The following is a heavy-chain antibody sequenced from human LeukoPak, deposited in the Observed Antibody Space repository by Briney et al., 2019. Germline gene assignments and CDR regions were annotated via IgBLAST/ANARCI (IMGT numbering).Heavy chain of an antibody. V-gene: IGHV1-69*05. CDR1: GYTFTSYD. CDR3: AKGIYSSGWSYFDY. D-gene: IGHD6-19*01. CDR2: IIPIFGTA. J-gene: IGHJ4*01. Sequence: SVKVSCKASGYTFTSYDINWVRQAPGQGLEWMGGIIPIFGTANYAQKFQGRVTITTDESTSTAYMELSSLRSEDTAVYYCAKGIYSSGWSYFDYWGHGTLVTVSS.